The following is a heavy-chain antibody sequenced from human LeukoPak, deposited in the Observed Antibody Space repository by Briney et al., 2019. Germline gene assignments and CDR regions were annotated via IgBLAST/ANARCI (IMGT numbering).Heavy chain of an antibody. CDR2: ISGSGGST. D-gene: IGHD3-22*01. CDR3: AKPPYDSSGYYAYFDY. CDR1: GFTFSSYA. Sequence: PGGSLRLSCAASGFTFSSYAMSWVRQAPGKGLEWVSAISGSGGSTYYADSVKGRFTISRDNSKSTLYLQMNSLRAEDTAVYYCAKPPYDSSGYYAYFDYWGQGTLVTVSS. J-gene: IGHJ4*02. V-gene: IGHV3-23*01.